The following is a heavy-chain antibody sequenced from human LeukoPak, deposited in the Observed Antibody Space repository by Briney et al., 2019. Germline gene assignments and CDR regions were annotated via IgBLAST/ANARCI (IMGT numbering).Heavy chain of an antibody. CDR3: ARALASNIRSFDV. J-gene: IGHJ3*01. CDR2: ISPYNGNT. D-gene: IGHD2/OR15-2a*01. V-gene: IGHV1-18*01. Sequence: ASVKVSCKASGYTFSNYGISWVRQAPGQGLEWMGWISPYNGNTKYTQKFQGRVTMTTDTSTSRAYMELRSLRSDDTAVYYCARALASNIRSFDVWGQGTRVTVSS. CDR1: GYTFSNYG.